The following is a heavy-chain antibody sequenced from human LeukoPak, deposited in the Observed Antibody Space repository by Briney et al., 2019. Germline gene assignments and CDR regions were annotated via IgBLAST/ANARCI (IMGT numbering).Heavy chain of an antibody. CDR3: ARGGVITPPDY. D-gene: IGHD3-10*01. CDR2: ISYDGSNK. V-gene: IGHV3-30*03. J-gene: IGHJ4*02. Sequence: GRSLRLSCAASGFTFSSYGMHWVRQAPGKGLEWVAVISYDGSNKYYADSVKGRFTISRDNSKNTLYLQMNSLRAEDTAVYYCARGGVITPPDYWGQGTLVTVSS. CDR1: GFTFSSYG.